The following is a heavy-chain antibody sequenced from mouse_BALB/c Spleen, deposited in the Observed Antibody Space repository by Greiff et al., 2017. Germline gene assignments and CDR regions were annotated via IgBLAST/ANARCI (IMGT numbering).Heavy chain of an antibody. D-gene: IGHD3-1*01. Sequence: EVKLVESGGDLVKPGGSLKLSCAASGFTFSSYGMSWVRQTPDKRLEWVATISSGGSYTYYPDSVKGRFTISRDNAKNTLYLQMSSLKSEDTAMYYCARQEAARATWLAYWGQGTLVTVSA. CDR2: ISSGGSYT. CDR3: ARQEAARATWLAY. V-gene: IGHV5-6*02. CDR1: GFTFSSYG. J-gene: IGHJ3*01.